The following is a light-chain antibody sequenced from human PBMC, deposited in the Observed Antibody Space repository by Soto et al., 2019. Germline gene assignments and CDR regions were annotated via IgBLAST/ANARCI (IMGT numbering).Light chain of an antibody. CDR2: DPS. Sequence: EIILTQSPATLYVSPGERATLSCRASQSLTSNLAWYQQRPVQAPRRLIYDPSTRATDIPARFSGSGSGTEFTLTIASLQSEDFAVYYCQQYNHWPRMLAFGGGTGV. CDR1: QSLTSN. J-gene: IGKJ4*01. V-gene: IGKV3-15*01. CDR3: QQYNHWPRMLA.